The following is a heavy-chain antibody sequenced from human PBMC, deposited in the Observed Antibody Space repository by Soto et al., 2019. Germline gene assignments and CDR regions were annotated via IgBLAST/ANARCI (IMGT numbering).Heavy chain of an antibody. CDR1: GGTFSSYA. CDR2: IIPIFGTP. Sequence: SVKVSCKASGGTFSSYAISWVRQAPGQGLEWMGGIIPIFGTPNYAQKLQGRVTITADESRIAVYMELRSLKSQDTDVNYCVARRYCRAGTCSVYFVYWGEGTLVRVSS. D-gene: IGHD6-19*01. CDR3: VARRYCRAGTCSVYFVY. V-gene: IGHV1-69*13. J-gene: IGHJ4*02.